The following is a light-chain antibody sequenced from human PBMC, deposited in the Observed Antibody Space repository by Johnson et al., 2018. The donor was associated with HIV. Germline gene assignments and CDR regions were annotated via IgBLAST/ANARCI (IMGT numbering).Light chain of an antibody. V-gene: IGLV1-51*01. CDR1: SSNIGNNY. CDR3: GTWDSSLSAGV. J-gene: IGLJ1*01. CDR2: DNN. Sequence: QLVLTQPPSVSAAPGQKVTISCSGSSSNIGNNYVSWYQQLPGTAPRLLIYDNNKRPSGIPDRFSGSKSGTSATLGITGLPTGDEADYYCGTWDSSLSAGVFGTGAKVTVL.